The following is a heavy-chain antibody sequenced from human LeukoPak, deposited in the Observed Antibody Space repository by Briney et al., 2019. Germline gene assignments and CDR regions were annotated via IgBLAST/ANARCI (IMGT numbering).Heavy chain of an antibody. Sequence: ASVKVSCKASGYTFTVYFIHWVRQAPGQGLEWMGRINPNSGGTNYALNFQGRVTMTRDTSISTAYMELSRLRSDDTAVYYCARKYYCDSSGYYYDDAFDIWGQGTMVTVSS. V-gene: IGHV1-2*06. CDR3: ARKYYCDSSGYYYDDAFDI. CDR1: GYTFTVYF. J-gene: IGHJ3*02. CDR2: INPNSGGT. D-gene: IGHD3-22*01.